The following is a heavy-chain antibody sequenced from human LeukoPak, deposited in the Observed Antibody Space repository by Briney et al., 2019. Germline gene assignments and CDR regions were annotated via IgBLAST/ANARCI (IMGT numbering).Heavy chain of an antibody. V-gene: IGHV3-23*01. D-gene: IGHD3-10*01. Sequence: PGGSLRLSCAASGFTFSSYAMSRVRQAPGKGLEWVSAISGSGGSTYYADSVKGRFTIPRDNSKNTLYLQMNSLRAEDTAVYYCAKPRYGSGSYYKSLYFDYWGQGTLVTVSS. CDR3: AKPRYGSGSYYKSLYFDY. J-gene: IGHJ4*02. CDR2: ISGSGGST. CDR1: GFTFSSYA.